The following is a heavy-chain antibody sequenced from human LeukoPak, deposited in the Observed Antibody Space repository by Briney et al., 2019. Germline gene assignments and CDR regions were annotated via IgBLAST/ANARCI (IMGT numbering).Heavy chain of an antibody. CDR1: GFTFSSYS. D-gene: IGHD3-3*01. CDR3: ARGEITIFGVVITVFDY. V-gene: IGHV3-21*01. CDR2: ISSSSSSYI. J-gene: IGHJ4*02. Sequence: GGSLRLSCAAPGFTFSSYSMNWVRQAPGKGLEWVSSISSSSSSYIYYADSVKGRFTISRDNAKNSLYLQMNSLRAEDTAVYYWARGEITIFGVVITVFDYWGQGTLVTVSS.